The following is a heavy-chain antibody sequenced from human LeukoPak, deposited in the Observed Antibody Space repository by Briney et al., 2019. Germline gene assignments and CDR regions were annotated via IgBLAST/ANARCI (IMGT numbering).Heavy chain of an antibody. D-gene: IGHD6-19*01. CDR3: AIVSGWYLHFDY. CDR2: INHSGST. J-gene: IGHJ2*01. CDR1: GGSFSGYY. Sequence: SETLSLTCAVYGGSFSGYYWSWIRQPPGKGLEWIGEINHSGSTNYNPSLKSRVTISVDTSKNQFSLKLSSVTAADTAVYYCAIVSGWYLHFDYWGRGTLVTVSS. V-gene: IGHV4-34*01.